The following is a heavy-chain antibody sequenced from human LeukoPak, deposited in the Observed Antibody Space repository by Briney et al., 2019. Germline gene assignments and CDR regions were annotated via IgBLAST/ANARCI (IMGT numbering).Heavy chain of an antibody. J-gene: IGHJ5*02. CDR1: GDSISSSDFY. V-gene: IGHV4-39*01. CDR3: ARRRKDLNWFDP. CDR2: INYSGRT. Sequence: SETLSLTCTASGDSISSSDFYWGWIRRPPGKGLEWIALINYSGRTFYNPSLESRVTISVDMSKNQFSLRLNSVTAADTAVYYCARRRKDLNWFDPWGQGTLVTVSS.